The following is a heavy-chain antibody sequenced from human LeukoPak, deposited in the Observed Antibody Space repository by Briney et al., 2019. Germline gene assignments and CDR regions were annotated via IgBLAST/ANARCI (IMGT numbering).Heavy chain of an antibody. CDR3: ARDRYGYDSSGYYY. J-gene: IGHJ4*02. D-gene: IGHD3-22*01. CDR1: GGSISSYY. V-gene: IGHV4-59*01. Sequence: SETLSLTCTVSGGSISSYYWSWIRQPPGKGLEWIGYIYYSGSTNYNPSLKSRVTISVDTSKNQFSLKLSSVTAADTAVYYCARDRYGYDSSGYYYWGQGTLVTVSS. CDR2: IYYSGST.